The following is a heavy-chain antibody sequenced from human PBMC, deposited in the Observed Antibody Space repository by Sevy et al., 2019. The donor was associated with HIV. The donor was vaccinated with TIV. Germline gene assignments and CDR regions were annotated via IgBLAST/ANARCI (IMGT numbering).Heavy chain of an antibody. V-gene: IGHV3-30*02. CDR2: IQSDGGNK. D-gene: IGHD6-13*01. Sequence: GGSLRLSCTTSGFTFSNFGMFWVRQTPGKELEWVAFIQSDGGNKNHADSVKGRFTISRDNSKNTLYLQMDSLRAEDTDIYYCAKDLAGPGRRYFDYWGQGTLVTVSS. J-gene: IGHJ4*02. CDR3: AKDLAGPGRRYFDY. CDR1: GFTFSNFG.